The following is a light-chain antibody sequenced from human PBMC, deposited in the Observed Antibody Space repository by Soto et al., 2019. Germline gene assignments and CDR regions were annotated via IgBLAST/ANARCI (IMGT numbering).Light chain of an antibody. CDR2: GNS. V-gene: IGLV1-40*01. Sequence: QSVLTQPPSVSGAPGQRVTISCTGSNSNIGAGYDVHWYQQLPGTAPKLLIYGNSNRPSGVPDRVSGSKSGTSASLAITGVQAEDEADYYCQSYDSSLSADVFGTGTKVTVL. J-gene: IGLJ1*01. CDR3: QSYDSSLSADV. CDR1: NSNIGAGYD.